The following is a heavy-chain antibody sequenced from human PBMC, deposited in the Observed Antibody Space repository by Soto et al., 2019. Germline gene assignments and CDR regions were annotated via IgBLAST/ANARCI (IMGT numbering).Heavy chain of an antibody. J-gene: IGHJ4*02. CDR3: ARVWDYGDPLDRPFDY. D-gene: IGHD4-17*01. CDR2: ISSSSSYI. Sequence: PGGSLRLSCAASGFTFSNSWMNWVRQAPGKGLEWVSSISSSSSYIYYADSVKGRFTISRDNAKNSLYLQMNSLRAEDTAVYYCARVWDYGDPLDRPFDYWGQGTLVTVSS. CDR1: GFTFSNSW. V-gene: IGHV3-21*01.